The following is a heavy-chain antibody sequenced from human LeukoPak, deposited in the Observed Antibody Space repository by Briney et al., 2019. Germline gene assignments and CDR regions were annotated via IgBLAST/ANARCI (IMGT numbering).Heavy chain of an antibody. V-gene: IGHV4-4*02. CDR1: GCSIRSSNW. D-gene: IGHD3-22*01. J-gene: IGHJ3*02. CDR3: ARGQYYYDSSGYGTSPEGAFDI. CDR2: IYHSGST. Sequence: PSEALSLTCGVSGCSIRSSNWWSWVRQPPGKGLEWIGEIYHSGSTNYNPSLKSRVTISVDTSKNQFSLKLSSVTAADTAVYYCARGQYYYDSSGYGTSPEGAFDIWGQGTMVTVSS.